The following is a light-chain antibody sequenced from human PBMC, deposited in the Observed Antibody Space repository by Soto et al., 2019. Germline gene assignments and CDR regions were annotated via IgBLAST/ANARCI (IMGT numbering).Light chain of an antibody. CDR3: GTWDYSLTAFV. V-gene: IGLV1-51*01. J-gene: IGLJ2*01. CDR1: TSNIVNNF. CDR2: DNN. Sequence: QSVLTQPPSVSASPGEKVTISCSGGTSNIVNNFVSWYRQFPGTAPQLLIHDNNKRPSGIPERFSGSKGGSSATLGITGLQTGDEALYYCGTWDYSLTAFVFGGGTKVTVL.